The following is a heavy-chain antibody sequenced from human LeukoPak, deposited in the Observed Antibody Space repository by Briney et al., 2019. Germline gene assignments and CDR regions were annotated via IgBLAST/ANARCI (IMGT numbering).Heavy chain of an antibody. CDR1: GYTFTGYY. CDR3: ARESYCSTPSCSHDY. V-gene: IGHV1-2*02. J-gene: IGHJ4*02. D-gene: IGHD2-2*01. Sequence: ASVKVSCKASGYTFTGYYMHWVRQAPGQWLEWMGWINSNSGDTNYAQNFQGRVTMTRDTSISTAYLELSRLRSDDTAVYYCARESYCSTPSCSHDYWGQGTLVTVSS. CDR2: INSNSGDT.